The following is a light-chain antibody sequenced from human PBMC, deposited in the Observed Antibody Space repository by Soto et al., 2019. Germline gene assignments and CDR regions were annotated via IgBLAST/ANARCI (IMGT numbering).Light chain of an antibody. CDR1: QSVSSY. Sequence: EIVLTQSPGTLSLSPGERATLSCRASQSVSSYLAWYQQKPGQAPRLLIYDASTRATGISARFSGSGSGTDFTLTISSLEPVDFAVYYCQQRSNWPVTFGQGTKV. V-gene: IGKV3-11*01. J-gene: IGKJ1*01. CDR2: DAS. CDR3: QQRSNWPVT.